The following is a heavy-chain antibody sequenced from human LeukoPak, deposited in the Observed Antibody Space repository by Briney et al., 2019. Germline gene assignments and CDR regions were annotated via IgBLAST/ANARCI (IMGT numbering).Heavy chain of an antibody. CDR3: ALLLRSGYLADY. Sequence: GESLKISCNGFGYSFANYWISWVRQMPGKGLEWMGRIDPSDSYTNYSPSFQGHVTISSDKSISTAYLQWSSLRASDTTMYYCALLLRSGYLADYWGQGTLVTVSS. CDR1: GYSFANYW. CDR2: IDPSDSYT. V-gene: IGHV5-10-1*01. J-gene: IGHJ4*02. D-gene: IGHD3-22*01.